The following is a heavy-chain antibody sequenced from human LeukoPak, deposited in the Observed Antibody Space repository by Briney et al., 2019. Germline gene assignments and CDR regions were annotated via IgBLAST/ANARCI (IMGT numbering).Heavy chain of an antibody. Sequence: KTSETLSLTCTVSGGSISSYYWSWIRQPPGKGLEWIGYIYYSGSTNHNPSLKSRVTISVDTSKNQFSLKLSSVTAADTAVYYCARMYYYDSSGFDPWGQGTLVTVSS. CDR2: IYYSGST. CDR3: ARMYYYDSSGFDP. D-gene: IGHD3-22*01. J-gene: IGHJ5*02. CDR1: GGSISSYY. V-gene: IGHV4-59*01.